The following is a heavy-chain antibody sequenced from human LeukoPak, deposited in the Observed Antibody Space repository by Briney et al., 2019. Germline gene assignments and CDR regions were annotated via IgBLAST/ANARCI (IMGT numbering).Heavy chain of an antibody. Sequence: PGGSLRLSCAASGFIFSSYAMHWVRQAPGKGLEWVAGLSYDGSNKNYADSVKGRFTISRDNSKNTVHLQINSLRVEDTAVYYCARSYRSGWYYFDYWGQGTLVTVSS. V-gene: IGHV3-30-3*01. J-gene: IGHJ4*02. CDR1: GFIFSSYA. CDR3: ARSYRSGWYYFDY. D-gene: IGHD6-19*01. CDR2: LSYDGSNK.